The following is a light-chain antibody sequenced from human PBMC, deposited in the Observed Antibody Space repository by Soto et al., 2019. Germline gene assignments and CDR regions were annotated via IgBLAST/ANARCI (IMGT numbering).Light chain of an antibody. CDR2: DVS. V-gene: IGLV2-14*03. CDR3: SSYTSISVL. J-gene: IGLJ2*01. CDR1: SSDVGGYNF. Sequence: QSALTQPASVSGSPGQSVTISCTGTSSDVGGYNFVSWYQQHPGKAPKPMIYDVSNRPSGVSNRFSGSKSGNTASLTISGLQAEDEADYYCSSYTSISVLFGGGTKLTVL.